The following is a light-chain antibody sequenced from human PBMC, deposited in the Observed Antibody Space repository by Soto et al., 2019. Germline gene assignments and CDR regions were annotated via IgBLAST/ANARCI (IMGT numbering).Light chain of an antibody. V-gene: IGLV1-44*01. J-gene: IGLJ2*01. CDR3: AAWDDSLNVVV. CDR2: INN. CDR1: SSSIGSNP. Sequence: QSALTQPPSASGTPGQRVTISCSGSSSSIGSNPVNWYQQLPGTAPKLLIYINNQRPSGVPDRFSGSKSGTSASLAISGLQSEDEADYYCAAWDDSLNVVVFGGGTKLTVL.